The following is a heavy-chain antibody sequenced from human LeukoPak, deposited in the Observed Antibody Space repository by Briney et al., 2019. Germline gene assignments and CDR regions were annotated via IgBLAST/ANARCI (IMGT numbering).Heavy chain of an antibody. CDR2: MNPNSGNI. D-gene: IGHD2-15*01. CDR3: ARGYCSGGSCYPGESYFDY. Sequence: ASVKVSCKASGYTFISYDINWVRQATGQGLEWMGWMNPNSGNIGYAQKFQGRVAMTRNTSITTAYMELSSLRSEDTAVYYCARGYCSGGSCYPGESYFDYWGQGTLVTVSS. CDR1: GYTFISYD. V-gene: IGHV1-8*01. J-gene: IGHJ4*02.